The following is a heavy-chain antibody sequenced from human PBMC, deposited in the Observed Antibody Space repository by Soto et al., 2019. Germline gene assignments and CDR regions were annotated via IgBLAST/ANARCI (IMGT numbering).Heavy chain of an antibody. J-gene: IGHJ5*02. Sequence: SETLSLTCTVSGGSISSYYWSWIRQPPGKGLEWIGSIYYSGSTNYNPSLKSRVTISVGTSKNQFSLKLSSVTAADTAVYYCASRQLVSWFDPWGQGTLVTVSS. D-gene: IGHD6-6*01. CDR2: IYYSGST. V-gene: IGHV4-59*12. CDR3: ASRQLVSWFDP. CDR1: GGSISSYY.